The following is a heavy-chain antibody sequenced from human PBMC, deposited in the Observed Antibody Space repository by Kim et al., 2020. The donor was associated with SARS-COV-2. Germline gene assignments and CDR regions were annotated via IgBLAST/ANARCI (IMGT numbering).Heavy chain of an antibody. V-gene: IGHV3-23*01. D-gene: IGHD3-22*01. CDR1: GFTFSSYA. Sequence: GGSLRLSCAASGFTFSSYAMSWVRQAPGKGLEWVSAISGSGGSTYYADSVKGRFTISRDNSKNTLYLQMNSLRAEDTAVYYCAKDAQLFQIVVVTSFQHWGQGTLVTVSS. CDR3: AKDAQLFQIVVVTSFQH. J-gene: IGHJ1*01. CDR2: ISGSGGST.